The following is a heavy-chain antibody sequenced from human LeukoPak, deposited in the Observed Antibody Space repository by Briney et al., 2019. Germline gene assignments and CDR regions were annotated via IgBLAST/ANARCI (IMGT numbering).Heavy chain of an antibody. CDR3: ARNPPGIVGAPTHYCYYMDV. CDR1: GFTFSSYW. CDR2: IKQDGSEK. V-gene: IGHV3-7*01. D-gene: IGHD1-26*01. J-gene: IGHJ6*03. Sequence: PGGSLRLSCAASGFTFSSYWMSWVRQAPGKGLEWVANIKQDGSEKYYVDSVKGRFTISRDNAKNSLYLQMNSLRAEDTAVYYCARNPPGIVGAPTHYCYYMDVWGRGTTVTISS.